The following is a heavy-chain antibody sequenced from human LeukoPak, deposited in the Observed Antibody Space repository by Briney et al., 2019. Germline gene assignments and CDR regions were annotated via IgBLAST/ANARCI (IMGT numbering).Heavy chain of an antibody. Sequence: PSETLSLTCAVYGGSFSGYYWSWIRQPPGKGLEWIGEINHSGSTNYNPSLKSRVTISVDTSKNQFSLRLSSVTAADTAVYYCARESDYYFEYWGQGTLVTVSS. V-gene: IGHV4-34*01. CDR3: ARESDYYFEY. CDR1: GGSFSGYY. J-gene: IGHJ4*02. D-gene: IGHD3-3*01. CDR2: INHSGST.